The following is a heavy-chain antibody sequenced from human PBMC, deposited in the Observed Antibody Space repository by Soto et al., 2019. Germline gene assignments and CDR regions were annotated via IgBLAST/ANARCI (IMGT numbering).Heavy chain of an antibody. CDR2: INSDGSST. J-gene: IGHJ4*02. CDR1: GFTFSSYW. Sequence: PGGSLRLSCAASGFTFSSYWMHWVRQAPGKGLVCVSRINSDGSSTSYADSVKGRFTISRDNAKNTLYLQMNSLRAEDTAVYYCAREDFWSGYLPGYWGQGTLVTVSS. D-gene: IGHD3-3*01. CDR3: AREDFWSGYLPGY. V-gene: IGHV3-74*01.